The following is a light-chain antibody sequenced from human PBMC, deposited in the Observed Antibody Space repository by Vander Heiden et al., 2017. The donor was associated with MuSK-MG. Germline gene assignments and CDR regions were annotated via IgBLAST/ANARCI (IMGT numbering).Light chain of an antibody. CDR2: WAS. Sequence: DIVMTQSPDSLAVPLGERATINCKSSQSVLYSSNNKNYLAWYQQRPGQPPNLLIYWASTRESGVPDRFSGSGSGTDFTLTISSLQAEDVAVYYCQQERSGPFTFGQGTKVEIK. CDR3: QQERSGPFT. CDR1: QSVLYSSNNKNY. J-gene: IGKJ2*01. V-gene: IGKV4-1*01.